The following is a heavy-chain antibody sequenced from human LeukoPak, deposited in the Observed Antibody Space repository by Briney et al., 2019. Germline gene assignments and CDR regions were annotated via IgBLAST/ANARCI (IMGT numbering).Heavy chain of an antibody. CDR3: ARVQLSFNWFDP. D-gene: IGHD1-1*01. CDR2: IYYSGST. CDR1: GGSISSGDYY. Sequence: SQTLSLTCTVSGGSISSGDYYWSWIRQPPGKGLEWIGYIYYSGSTNYNPSLKSRVTISVDTSKNQFSLKLSSVTAADTAVYYCARVQLSFNWFDPWGQGTLVTVSS. J-gene: IGHJ5*02. V-gene: IGHV4-30-4*01.